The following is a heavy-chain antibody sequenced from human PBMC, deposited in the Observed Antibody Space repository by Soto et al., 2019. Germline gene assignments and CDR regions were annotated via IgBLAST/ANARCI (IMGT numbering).Heavy chain of an antibody. D-gene: IGHD2-2*01. CDR2: IYYSGTT. J-gene: IGHJ6*02. CDR1: VGSVSSSSFV. V-gene: IGHV4-39*01. CDR3: GRHPATSETYLYGMDV. Sequence: KPSETLSLTCTVSVGSVSSSSFVWGWIHQSPGKELEWIGSIYYSGTTYYNPSLKSRVTISVDTSKSQFSLKVSSVTAADTAVYYCGRHPATSETYLYGMDVWGQGTPFTVSS.